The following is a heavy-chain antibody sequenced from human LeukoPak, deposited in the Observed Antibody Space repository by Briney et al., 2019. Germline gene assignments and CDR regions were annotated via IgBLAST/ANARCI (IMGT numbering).Heavy chain of an antibody. V-gene: IGHV1-18*01. CDR2: ISAYNGNT. CDR1: GYTFTSYG. Sequence: ASVKVSCKASGYTFTSYGISWVRQAPGQGLEWMGWISAYNGNTNYAQKLQGRVTMTTDTSTSTVYMELRSLRSDDTAVYYCARSIAGNYPRDYWGQGTLVTVSS. J-gene: IGHJ4*02. CDR3: ARSIAGNYPRDY. D-gene: IGHD1-14*01.